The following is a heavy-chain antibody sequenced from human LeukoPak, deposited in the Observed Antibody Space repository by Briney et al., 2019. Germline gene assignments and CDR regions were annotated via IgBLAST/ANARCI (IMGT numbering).Heavy chain of an antibody. CDR3: ARDPGGWNDVEWFDP. V-gene: IGHV3-66*01. Sequence: PGGSLRLSCAVSGFTVSSNYMSWVRQAPGKGLEWVSHLYSGGNTYNADSVKGRFMISTDNSKNTLYLQMNSLRVEDTAVYYCARDPGGWNDVEWFDPWGQGTLVTVSS. D-gene: IGHD1-1*01. J-gene: IGHJ5*02. CDR2: LYSGGNT. CDR1: GFTVSSNY.